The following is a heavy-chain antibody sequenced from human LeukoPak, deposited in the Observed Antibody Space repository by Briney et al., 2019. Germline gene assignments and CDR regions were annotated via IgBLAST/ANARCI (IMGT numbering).Heavy chain of an antibody. CDR2: IIPILGIA. CDR3: ARDGGYGGNYFDY. V-gene: IGHV1-69*04. J-gene: IGHJ4*02. D-gene: IGHD4-23*01. Sequence: GASVKVSCKASGGTFSSYAISWVRQAPGQGLEWMGRIIPILGIANYAQKFQGRVTITADKPTSTAYMELSSLRSEDTAVYYCARDGGYGGNYFDYWGQRTLVTVSS. CDR1: GGTFSSYA.